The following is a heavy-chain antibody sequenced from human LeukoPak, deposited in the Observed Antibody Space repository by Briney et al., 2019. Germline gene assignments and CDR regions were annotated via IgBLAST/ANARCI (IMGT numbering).Heavy chain of an antibody. J-gene: IGHJ4*02. Sequence: GGSLRLSCAASGFTFSSYAMNWVRQAPGKGLEWVSAISGSGGSTYYADSVKGRFTISRDNSKNTLYLQMNSLRAEDTAVYYWARPILSGSAAADPFFDYWGQGTLVTVSS. CDR1: GFTFSSYA. D-gene: IGHD6-13*01. CDR2: ISGSGGST. V-gene: IGHV3-23*01. CDR3: ARPILSGSAAADPFFDY.